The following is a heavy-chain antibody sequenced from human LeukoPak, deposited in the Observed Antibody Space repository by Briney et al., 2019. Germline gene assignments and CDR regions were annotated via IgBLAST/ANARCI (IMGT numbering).Heavy chain of an antibody. D-gene: IGHD6-6*01. CDR2: ISHDGSNK. CDR1: GFTFSSYG. CDR3: AKDQSIASMDV. J-gene: IGHJ6*02. Sequence: GGSLRLSCAASGFTFSSYGMHWVRQAPGKGLEWVAVISHDGSNKYYADSVKGRFTISRDNSKNTLYLQMNSLRAEDTAVYYCAKDQSIASMDVWGQGTTVTVSS. V-gene: IGHV3-30*18.